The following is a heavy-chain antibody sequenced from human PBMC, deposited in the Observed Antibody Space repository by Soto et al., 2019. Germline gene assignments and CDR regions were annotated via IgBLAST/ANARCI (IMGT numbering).Heavy chain of an antibody. V-gene: IGHV3-48*03. CDR3: ARGEMATMRGTSDY. CDR1: GFTFSSYE. Sequence: EVQLVESGGGLVQPGGSLRLSCAASGFTFSSYEMNWVRQAPGKGLEWVSYIISRGSTIYYADSVKGRFTISRDNAKNSLYLQMNSLRAEDTAVYYCARGEMATMRGTSDYWGQGTLVTVSS. CDR2: IISRGSTI. J-gene: IGHJ4*02. D-gene: IGHD2-2*01.